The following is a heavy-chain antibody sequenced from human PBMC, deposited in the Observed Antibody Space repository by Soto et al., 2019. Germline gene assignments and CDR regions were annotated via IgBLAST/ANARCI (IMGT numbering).Heavy chain of an antibody. CDR3: ARVSVQLERRYYYGMDV. CDR2: INAGNGNT. V-gene: IGHV1-3*01. D-gene: IGHD1-1*01. CDR1: GYSFTSYA. J-gene: IGHJ6*02. Sequence: GASVKVSCKASGYSFTSYAIHWMRQAPGQRLEWMGWINAGNGNTKVAQKFQGRVTITADKSTSTAYMELSSLRSEDTAVYYCARVSVQLERRYYYGMDVWGQGTTVTSP.